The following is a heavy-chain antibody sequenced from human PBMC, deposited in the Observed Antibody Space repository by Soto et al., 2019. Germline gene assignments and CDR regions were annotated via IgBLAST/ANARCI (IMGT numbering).Heavy chain of an antibody. Sequence: GGSLRLSCAASGFTFSSYAMSWVRQATGKGLEWVSAISGSGGSTYYADSVKGRFTISRDNSKNTLYLQMNSLRAEDTAVYYCAKGDVVVPAATDAFDIWGQGTMVTVSS. D-gene: IGHD2-2*01. J-gene: IGHJ3*02. CDR2: ISGSGGST. V-gene: IGHV3-23*01. CDR3: AKGDVVVPAATDAFDI. CDR1: GFTFSSYA.